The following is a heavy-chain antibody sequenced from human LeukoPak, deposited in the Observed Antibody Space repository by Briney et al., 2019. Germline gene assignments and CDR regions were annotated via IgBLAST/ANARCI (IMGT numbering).Heavy chain of an antibody. D-gene: IGHD3-3*01. CDR3: AKVVNYDFWSGYFDY. Sequence: GGSLRLSCAASGFTFSDYYMSWISQAPGKGLEWVSYISSSGSTIYYADSVKGRFTISRDNSKNTLYLQMNSLRAEDTAVYYCAKVVNYDFWSGYFDYWGQGALVTVSS. J-gene: IGHJ4*02. CDR2: ISSSGSTI. V-gene: IGHV3-11*01. CDR1: GFTFSDYY.